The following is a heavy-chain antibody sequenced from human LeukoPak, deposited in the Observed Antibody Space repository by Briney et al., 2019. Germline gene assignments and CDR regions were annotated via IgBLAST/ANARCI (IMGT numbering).Heavy chain of an antibody. CDR1: GGLISRSSYC. D-gene: IGHD3-9*01. CDR3: GGDIPTGYYDH. CDR2: ICYTGDT. V-gene: IGHV4-39*07. J-gene: IGHJ5*02. Sequence: PSETLSLTCTVSGGLISRSSYCWGWIRQPPGKGLEWIGSICYTGDTYYNPTLKSRVSISVATSRKQFSLRVDSVTAADTAVYYCGGDIPTGYYDHWGQGILVTVSS.